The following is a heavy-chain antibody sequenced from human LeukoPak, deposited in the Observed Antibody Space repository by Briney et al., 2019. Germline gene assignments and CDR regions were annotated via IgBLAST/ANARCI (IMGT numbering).Heavy chain of an antibody. Sequence: SETLSLTCTVSGGSISSYYWSWIRQPAGKGLEWIGRIYTSGSTNYNPSLKSRVTMSVDTSKNQFSLKLSSVTAADTAVYYCARGQRKITFGGVIVIPGGAFDIWGQGTMVTVSS. CDR2: IYTSGST. CDR3: ARGQRKITFGGVIVIPGGAFDI. J-gene: IGHJ3*02. CDR1: GGSISSYY. D-gene: IGHD3-16*02. V-gene: IGHV4-4*07.